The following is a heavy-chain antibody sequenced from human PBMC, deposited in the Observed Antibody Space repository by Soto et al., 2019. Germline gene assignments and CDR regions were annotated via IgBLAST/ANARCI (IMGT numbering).Heavy chain of an antibody. V-gene: IGHV1-58*01. Sequence: QMQLVQSGPEVKKPGTSVKVSCKASGFTFSTSAVQWVRQARGQRLEWIGWIDVGSGNTNYAQRFQERITITRDLSTSAAAMELSSRRSEDTAVYYFAAEVVVGDGFDFWGQGTVVTVSS. D-gene: IGHD2-15*01. CDR1: GFTFSTSA. CDR3: AAEVVVGDGFDF. J-gene: IGHJ3*01. CDR2: IDVGSGNT.